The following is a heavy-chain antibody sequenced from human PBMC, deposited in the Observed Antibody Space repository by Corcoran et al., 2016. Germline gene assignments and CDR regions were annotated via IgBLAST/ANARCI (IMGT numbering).Heavy chain of an antibody. D-gene: IGHD5-12*01. Sequence: EVQVADSGGDFVAPGRSLRLSCIGSGFTFANHALSWFRRAPGKGLAWVSFIRTKSHGGATQYAASVKGRFTISRDDSKSIAYLQMDSLTTEDTAVDYCTRDNDWLQWYYWGQGTLVTVSS. CDR2: IRTKSHGGAT. V-gene: IGHV3-49*03. J-gene: IGHJ4*02. CDR1: GFTFANHA. CDR3: TRDNDWLQWYY.